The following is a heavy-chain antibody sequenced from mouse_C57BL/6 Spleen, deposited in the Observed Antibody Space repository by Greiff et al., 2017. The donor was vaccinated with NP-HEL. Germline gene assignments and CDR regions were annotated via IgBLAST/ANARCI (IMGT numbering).Heavy chain of an antibody. CDR3: EKSVRTKGEEKWRRRYFDV. D-gene: IGHD1-3*01. CDR1: GFNIKDYY. Sequence: EVQLQQSGAELVKPGASVKLSCTASGFNIKDYYMHWVKQRTEQGLEWIGRIDPEDGETKYAPKFQGKATITADTSSNTAYLQLSSLTSEDTAVYEWEKSVRTKGEEKWRRRYFDVWGQGTTVTVSS. CDR2: IDPEDGET. V-gene: IGHV14-2*01. J-gene: IGHJ1*01.